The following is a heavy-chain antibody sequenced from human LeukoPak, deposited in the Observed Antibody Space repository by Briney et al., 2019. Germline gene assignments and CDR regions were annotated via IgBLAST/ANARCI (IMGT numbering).Heavy chain of an antibody. J-gene: IGHJ4*02. V-gene: IGHV4-59*01. CDR3: ARAIGDYAWAVD. CDR1: GGSISSYY. CDR2: IYYSGST. Sequence: SETLSLTCTVFGGSISSYYWSWIRQPPGKGLEWIGYIYYSGSTNYNPSLKSRVTISVDTSKNQISLKLSSVTAADTAVYYCARAIGDYAWAVDWGQGTLVTVSS. D-gene: IGHD4-17*01.